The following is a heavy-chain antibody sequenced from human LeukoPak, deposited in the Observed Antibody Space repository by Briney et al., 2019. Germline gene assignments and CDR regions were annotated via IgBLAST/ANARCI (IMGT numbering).Heavy chain of an antibody. D-gene: IGHD6-19*01. CDR1: GFTFSSYA. CDR2: ISGGGGTT. V-gene: IGHV3-23*01. CDR3: AKDLGASSGWFP. Sequence: GGSLRLSCAASGFTFSSYAMSWVRQAPGKGLEWVSAISGGGGTTYYADSVKGRFTISRDNSKITLYLQMNSLRAEDTAVYYCAKDLGASSGWFPWGQGTLVTVSS. J-gene: IGHJ5*02.